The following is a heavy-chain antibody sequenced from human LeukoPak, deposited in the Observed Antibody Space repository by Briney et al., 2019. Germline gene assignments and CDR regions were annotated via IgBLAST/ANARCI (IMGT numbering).Heavy chain of an antibody. Sequence: GGSLRLSCAASGFTFSSYDMHWVRQATGKGLEWVSAIGTAGDTYYPGSVKGRFTISRDNAKNSLYLQMNSLRAEDTAVYYCARDLRGVTHYFDHWGQGTLVTVSS. CDR1: GFTFSSYD. D-gene: IGHD2-21*02. V-gene: IGHV3-13*01. J-gene: IGHJ4*02. CDR2: IGTAGDT. CDR3: ARDLRGVTHYFDH.